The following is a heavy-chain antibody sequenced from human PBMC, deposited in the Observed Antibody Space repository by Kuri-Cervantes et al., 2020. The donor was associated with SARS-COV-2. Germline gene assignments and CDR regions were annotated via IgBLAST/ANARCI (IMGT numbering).Heavy chain of an antibody. CDR1: GFLFSASA. J-gene: IGHJ6*03. CDR2: ISSSSSYI. CDR3: ARVPLHPVFFGELPRGWDMDV. D-gene: IGHD3-10*01. V-gene: IGHV3-21*01. Sequence: LSLTCEVSGFLFSASAIHWVRQAPGKGLEWVSSISSSSSYIYYADSVKGRFTISRDNAKNSLYLQMNSLRAEDTAVYYCARVPLHPVFFGELPRGWDMDVWGKGTTVTVSS.